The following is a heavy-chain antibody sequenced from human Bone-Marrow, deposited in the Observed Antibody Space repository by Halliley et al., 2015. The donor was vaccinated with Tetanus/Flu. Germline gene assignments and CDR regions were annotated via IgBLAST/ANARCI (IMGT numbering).Heavy chain of an antibody. D-gene: IGHD6-13*01. CDR2: IWYDGSNK. V-gene: IGHV3-33*01. Sequence: SLRLSCAASGFTFNTYGMHWVRQAPGKGLVWVADIWYDGSNKYNVDSVKGRFTISRDNSKNTLYLQMNSLRAEDTAVYYCARGQQLDSDYFCGIDVWGQWPTVTVSS. CDR3: ARGQQLDSDYFCGIDV. J-gene: IGHJ6*02. CDR1: GFTFNTYG.